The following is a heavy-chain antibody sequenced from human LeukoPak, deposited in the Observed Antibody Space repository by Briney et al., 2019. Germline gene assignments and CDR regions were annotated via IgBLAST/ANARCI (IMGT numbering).Heavy chain of an antibody. Sequence: SDTLSLTCTVSGDSISRYYWSWIRQPPGKGLEWIANSYDSGTTNYNPSLKSRVTISVDTSKNQFSLRMRSVTAADTAVYYCAREGRYCSGGTCSYTYDIWGQGTMVTVSS. CDR2: SYDSGTT. V-gene: IGHV4-59*01. CDR1: GDSISRYY. D-gene: IGHD2-15*01. J-gene: IGHJ3*02. CDR3: AREGRYCSGGTCSYTYDI.